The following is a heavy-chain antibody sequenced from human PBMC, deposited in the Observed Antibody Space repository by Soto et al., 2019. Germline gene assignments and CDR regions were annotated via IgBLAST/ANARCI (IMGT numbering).Heavy chain of an antibody. V-gene: IGHV4-39*01. D-gene: IGHD3-22*01. CDR2: IYYSGST. Sequence: SETLSLTCTVSGGSISSSSYYWGWIRQPPGKGLEWIGSIYYSGSTYYNPSLKSRVTISVDTSKNQFSLKLSSVTAADTAVYYCARRVSYYDSSGYYDYWGQGALVTVSS. J-gene: IGHJ4*02. CDR3: ARRVSYYDSSGYYDY. CDR1: GGSISSSSYY.